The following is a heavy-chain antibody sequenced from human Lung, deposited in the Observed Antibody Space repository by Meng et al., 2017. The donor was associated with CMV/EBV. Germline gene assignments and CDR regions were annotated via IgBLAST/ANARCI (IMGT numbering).Heavy chain of an antibody. J-gene: IGHJ5*02. CDR1: GYTFTSYD. V-gene: IGHV1-8*01. CDR3: ARGLWSGIKGWLDP. Sequence: ASVKVSXKASGYTFTSYDINWVRQATGQGLEWMGWMNPNSGNTGYAQKFQGRVTMTRNTSISTAYMELSSLRSEDTAVYYCARGLWSGIKGWLDPWGQGTLVTVSS. D-gene: IGHD3-3*01. CDR2: MNPNSGNT.